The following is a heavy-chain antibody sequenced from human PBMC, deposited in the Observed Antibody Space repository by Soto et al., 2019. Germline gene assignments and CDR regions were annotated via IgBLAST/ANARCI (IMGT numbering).Heavy chain of an antibody. CDR1: GFSFTHYT. Sequence: QLVESGGGVVQPGGSLRLSCAASGFSFTHYTINWVRQAPGKGLEWVAVMSYDGTNEYYADSVKGRFTISRDNSKSTVYLQMNSLTPEDTALYYCARKWGTYSSASLDYWGVGTLGSVSS. D-gene: IGHD6-19*01. CDR3: ARKWGTYSSASLDY. J-gene: IGHJ4*02. CDR2: MSYDGTNE. V-gene: IGHV3-30*04.